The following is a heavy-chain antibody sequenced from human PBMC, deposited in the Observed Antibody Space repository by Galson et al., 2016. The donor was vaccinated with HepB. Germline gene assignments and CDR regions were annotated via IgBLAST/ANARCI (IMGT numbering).Heavy chain of an antibody. D-gene: IGHD2-2*01. Sequence: SLRLSCAGSGFTFGTYAMNWVRQTPGKGLEWVSVVSGSGASTHYADSVKGRFTISRDNPKSTLYLQMNSLRAEDTAIYYCAKDLCGSTGCYGGLDYWGQGTLVTVSS. J-gene: IGHJ4*02. CDR1: GFTFGTYA. V-gene: IGHV3-23*01. CDR3: AKDLCGSTGCYGGLDY. CDR2: VSGSGAST.